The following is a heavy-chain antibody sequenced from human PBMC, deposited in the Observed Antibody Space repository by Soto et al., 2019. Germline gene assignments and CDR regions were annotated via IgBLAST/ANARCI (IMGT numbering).Heavy chain of an antibody. CDR1: GGSISSYY. CDR3: ARHVPDYRHYSFAY. V-gene: IGHV4-59*08. CDR2: IYYSGST. J-gene: IGHJ4*02. D-gene: IGHD4-17*01. Sequence: PSETLSLTCTVSGGSISSYYWSWIRQPPGKGLEWIGYIYYSGSTNYNPSLKSRVTISVDTSKNQFSLKLSSVTAADTAVYYCARHVPDYRHYSFAYSAQGTLVTVSS.